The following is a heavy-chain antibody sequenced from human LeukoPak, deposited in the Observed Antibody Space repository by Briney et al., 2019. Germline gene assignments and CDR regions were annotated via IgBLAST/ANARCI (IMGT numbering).Heavy chain of an antibody. Sequence: GASVKVSCKASGGTFSSYAISWVRQAPGQGLEWMGRIVPILGIANYAQKFQGRVTITADKSTSTAYMELSSLRSEDTAVYYCASLPGIYVWRELLSWGQGTLVTVSS. J-gene: IGHJ4*02. CDR1: GGTFSSYA. V-gene: IGHV1-69*04. D-gene: IGHD1-26*01. CDR3: ASLPGIYVWRELLS. CDR2: IVPILGIA.